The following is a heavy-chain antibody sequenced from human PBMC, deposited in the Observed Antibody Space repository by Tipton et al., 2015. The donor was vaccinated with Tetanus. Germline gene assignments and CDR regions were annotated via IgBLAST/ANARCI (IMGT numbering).Heavy chain of an antibody. CDR1: GFTFSNYW. J-gene: IGHJ4*02. CDR2: INTDGSIR. V-gene: IGHV3-74*01. D-gene: IGHD2-15*01. CDR3: TRDLGGYAGY. Sequence: SLRLSCVASGFTFSNYWMHWVRQAPGKGLVWVSRINTDGSIRNYADSVKGRFTISRDNAENTLSLQMNSLRAEDTAVCYCTRDLGGYAGYWGQGTLVTVSS.